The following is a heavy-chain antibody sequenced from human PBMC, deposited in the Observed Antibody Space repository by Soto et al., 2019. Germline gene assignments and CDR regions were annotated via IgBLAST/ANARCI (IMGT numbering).Heavy chain of an antibody. J-gene: IGHJ3*02. CDR2: IVVGSGNT. Sequence: QMQLVQSGPEVKKPGTSVKVSCKASGFTFTSSAMQWVRQARGQRLEWIGWIVVGSGNTNYAQHFQERVTITRDMSPTTAYMERSSLRTEDTAVYYCAAGPSYDRTGLSTFDIWGQGTMVTVSS. CDR3: AAGPSYDRTGLSTFDI. CDR1: GFTFTSSA. V-gene: IGHV1-58*02. D-gene: IGHD3-22*01.